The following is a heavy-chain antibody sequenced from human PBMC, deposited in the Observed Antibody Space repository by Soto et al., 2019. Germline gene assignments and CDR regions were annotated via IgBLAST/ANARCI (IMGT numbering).Heavy chain of an antibody. J-gene: IGHJ4*02. CDR1: GFTFSSYA. V-gene: IGHV3-30-3*01. CDR2: ISYDGSNK. Sequence: GGSLRLSCAASGFTFSSYAMHWVRQAPGKGLEWVAVISYDGSNKYYADSVKGRFTISRDNSKNTLYLQMNSLRAEDTAVYYCARDETGTTDSGGQAYDYWGQGTLVTVSS. CDR3: ARDETGTTDSGGQAYDY. D-gene: IGHD1-1*01.